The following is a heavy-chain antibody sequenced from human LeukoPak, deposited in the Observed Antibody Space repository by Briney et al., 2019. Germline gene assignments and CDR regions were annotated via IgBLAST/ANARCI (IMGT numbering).Heavy chain of an antibody. CDR3: ASPRGSSSLDAFDI. CDR2: IYYSGST. CDR1: GFTFSDYY. D-gene: IGHD6-13*01. J-gene: IGHJ3*02. Sequence: PGGSLRLSCAVSGFTFSDYYMSWIRQAPGKGLEWIGYIYYSGSTNYNPSLKSRVTISVDTSKNQFSPKLSSVTAADTAVYYCASPRGSSSLDAFDIWGQGTMVTVSS. V-gene: IGHV4-59*08.